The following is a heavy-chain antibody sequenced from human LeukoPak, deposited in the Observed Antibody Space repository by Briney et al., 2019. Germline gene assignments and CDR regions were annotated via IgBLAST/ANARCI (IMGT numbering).Heavy chain of an antibody. D-gene: IGHD4-11*01. CDR1: GVSITSYY. CDR2: IYTSGST. J-gene: IGHJ4*02. CDR3: ARGDYISADHPNYSDY. V-gene: IGHV4-4*07. Sequence: SETLSLTCTVSGVSITSYYWSWIRQPAGKGLEWIGRIYTSGSTNYNPSLKSRATISEDTSKNQFALKLSSVTAADTAVYYCARGDYISADHPNYSDYWGQVPLVTVSS.